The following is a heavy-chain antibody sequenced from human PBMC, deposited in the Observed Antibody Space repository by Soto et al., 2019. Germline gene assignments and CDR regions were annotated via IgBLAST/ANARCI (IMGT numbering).Heavy chain of an antibody. V-gene: IGHV1-69*13. D-gene: IGHD3-22*01. J-gene: IGHJ4*02. CDR3: AREPLVHYYESSGYYRRVWELPKGGYYFDN. CDR1: GGTFSNYA. Sequence: ASVKVSCKASGGTFSNYAISWVRQAPGQGLEWLGGIIPIFGTTNYGQKFQGRVTITADESTSTTYMELSSLRSEDTAVFYCAREPLVHYYESSGYYRRVWELPKGGYYFDNWGQGTLVTVSS. CDR2: IIPIFGTT.